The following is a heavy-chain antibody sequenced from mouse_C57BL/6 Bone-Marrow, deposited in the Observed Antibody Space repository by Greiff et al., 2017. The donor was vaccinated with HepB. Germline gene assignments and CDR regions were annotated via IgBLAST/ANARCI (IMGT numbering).Heavy chain of an antibody. CDR3: ARSGFYSNYEAWFAY. Sequence: QVQLQQSGAELVRPGTSVKVSCKASGYAFTNYLIEWVKQRPGQGLEWIGVINPGSGGTNYNEKFKGKATLTADKSSSSAYMQLRSLTSEDSAVYFCARSGFYSNYEAWFAYWGQGTLVTVSA. CDR1: GYAFTNYL. CDR2: INPGSGGT. D-gene: IGHD2-5*01. V-gene: IGHV1-54*01. J-gene: IGHJ3*01.